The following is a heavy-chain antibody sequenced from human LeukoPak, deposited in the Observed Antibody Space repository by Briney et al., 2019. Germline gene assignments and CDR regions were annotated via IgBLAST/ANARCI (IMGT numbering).Heavy chain of an antibody. D-gene: IGHD3-10*02. V-gene: IGHV3-30-3*01. Sequence: PGGSLRLSCVGSGLSFSRYGMHWVRQAPGKGLEWVAMISDDGIKKNYADSVTGRFTISRDNFKNTLFLQMNSLRREDTAVYYCARGGKTKFGEKTVVTRHYFDAWGQGTLVTVSS. CDR2: ISDDGIKK. CDR1: GLSFSRYG. J-gene: IGHJ4*02. CDR3: ARGGKTKFGEKTVVTRHYFDA.